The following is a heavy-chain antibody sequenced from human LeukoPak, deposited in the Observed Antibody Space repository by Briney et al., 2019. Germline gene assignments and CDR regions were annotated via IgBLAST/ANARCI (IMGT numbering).Heavy chain of an antibody. CDR1: GFTVSSNY. D-gene: IGHD6-19*01. J-gene: IGHJ4*02. CDR3: ARDRGYSSGWNYYFDY. CDR2: IYSGGST. V-gene: IGHV3-53*01. Sequence: GGSLRLSCAASGFTVSSNYMSWVRQAPGKGLEWVSVIYSGGSTYYADSVKGRFTISRDNSKNTLYLQMNSLSAEDTAVYYCARDRGYSSGWNYYFDYWGQGTLVSVSS.